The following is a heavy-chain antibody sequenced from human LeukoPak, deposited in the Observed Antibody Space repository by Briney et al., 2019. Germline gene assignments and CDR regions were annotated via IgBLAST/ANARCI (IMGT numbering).Heavy chain of an antibody. CDR3: AREGGAAAGTAYVRQQFDY. Sequence: PGGSLRLPCAASGFTFSSYAMHWVRQAPGKGLEWVAVISYDGSNKYYADSVKGRFTISRDNSKNTLYLQMNSLRAEDTAVYYCAREGGAAAGTAYVRQQFDYWGQGTLVTVSS. CDR1: GFTFSSYA. D-gene: IGHD6-13*01. J-gene: IGHJ4*02. V-gene: IGHV3-30-3*01. CDR2: ISYDGSNK.